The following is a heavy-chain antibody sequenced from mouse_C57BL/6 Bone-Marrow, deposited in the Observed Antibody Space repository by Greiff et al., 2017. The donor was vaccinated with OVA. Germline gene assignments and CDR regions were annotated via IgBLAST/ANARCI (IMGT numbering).Heavy chain of an antibody. Sequence: EVMLVESGGGLVTPGGSLKLSCAASGFTFSSYTMSWVRQTPEKSLEWVATISGGGGNTYYTDSVKGRFTLTRDNATNTLYLQMSSLRSDDTALYYCARSDYDWYFDVWGTGTTVTVPS. CDR1: GFTFSSYT. J-gene: IGHJ1*03. CDR3: ARSDYDWYFDV. V-gene: IGHV5-9*01. D-gene: IGHD2-13*01. CDR2: ISGGGGNT.